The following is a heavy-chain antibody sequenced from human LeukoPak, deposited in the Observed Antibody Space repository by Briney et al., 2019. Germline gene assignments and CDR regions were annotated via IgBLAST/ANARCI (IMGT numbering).Heavy chain of an antibody. CDR3: AKDPTTVTLRGGDY. CDR2: ISSSGSTR. J-gene: IGHJ4*02. CDR1: GVTFSDYY. Sequence: GGSLRLSCAASGVTFSDYYMTWIRQAPGKGLEWVSYISSSGSTRYHADSVKGRFTISRDNAKNSLYLQMNSLRAEDTAVYYCAKDPTTVTLRGGDYWGQGTLVTVSS. D-gene: IGHD4-17*01. V-gene: IGHV3-11*04.